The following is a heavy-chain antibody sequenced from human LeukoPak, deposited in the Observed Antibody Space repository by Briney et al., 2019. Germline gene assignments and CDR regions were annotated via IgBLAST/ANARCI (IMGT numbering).Heavy chain of an antibody. V-gene: IGHV3-23*01. CDR1: GFTFGTYA. J-gene: IGHJ4*02. D-gene: IGHD3-22*01. CDR3: AKDGDYYDGESHFDF. CDR2: ITGSGGTT. Sequence: GGSLRLSCAASGFTFGTYAMSWVRQAPGKGLEWVSAITGSGGTTYCGDSVKGRFTISRDNSKHTLYLQMNSLRAEDTAVYYCAKDGDYYDGESHFDFWGQGTLVTVSS.